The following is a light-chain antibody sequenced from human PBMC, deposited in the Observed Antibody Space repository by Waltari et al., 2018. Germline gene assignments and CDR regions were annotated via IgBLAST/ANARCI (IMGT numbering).Light chain of an antibody. Sequence: QSALTQPASVSGSPGQSITIPCTGTISDVGGYNYVSWYQQHPGKAPKLMIYDVSNRPSGVSNRFSGSKSGNTASLTISGLRAEDEADYYCSSYISSSTLELFGGGTSLTVL. V-gene: IGLV2-14*03. CDR3: SSYISSSTLEL. J-gene: IGLJ2*01. CDR1: ISDVGGYNY. CDR2: DVS.